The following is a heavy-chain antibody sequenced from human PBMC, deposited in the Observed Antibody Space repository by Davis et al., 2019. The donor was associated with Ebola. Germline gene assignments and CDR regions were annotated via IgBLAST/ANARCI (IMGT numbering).Heavy chain of an antibody. CDR2: INAGDGDT. CDR3: ARVRLWGGKAAAGREWFDP. CDR1: GYIFTSYA. D-gene: IGHD6-13*01. J-gene: IGHJ5*02. V-gene: IGHV1-3*01. Sequence: ASVKVSCKASGYIFTSYAIHWVRQAPGQRLEWMGWINAGDGDTKYSQKFQGRVTMTTDTSTSTAYMELRSLRSDDTAVYYCARVRLWGGKAAAGREWFDPWGQGTLVTVSS.